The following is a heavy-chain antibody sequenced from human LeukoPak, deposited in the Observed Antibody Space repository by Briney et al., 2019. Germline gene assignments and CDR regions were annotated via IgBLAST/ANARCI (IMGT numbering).Heavy chain of an antibody. CDR3: AKIRSNLGYCSSTSCRGDAFDI. Sequence: GGSLRLSCAASGFTFSSYGMHWVRQAPGKGLEWVAFIRYDGSNKSYADSVKGRFTISRDNSKNTLYLQMNSLRAEDTAVYYCAKIRSNLGYCSSTSCRGDAFDIWGQGTMVTVSS. CDR1: GFTFSSYG. CDR2: IRYDGSNK. J-gene: IGHJ3*02. D-gene: IGHD2-2*01. V-gene: IGHV3-30*02.